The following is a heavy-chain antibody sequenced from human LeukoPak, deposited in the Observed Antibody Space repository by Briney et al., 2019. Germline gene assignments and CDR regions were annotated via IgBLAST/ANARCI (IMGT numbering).Heavy chain of an antibody. CDR2: ISSSGSTI. CDR1: GFTFSSYE. D-gene: IGHD5/OR15-5a*01. J-gene: IGHJ4*02. Sequence: GGSLRLSCAASGFTFSSYEMNWVRQAPGKGLEWVSYISSSGSTIYYADSVKGRFTISRDNAKNSLYLQMNSLRAEDTAVYYCAREGVYLYYFDYWGQGTLVTVSP. CDR3: AREGVYLYYFDY. V-gene: IGHV3-48*03.